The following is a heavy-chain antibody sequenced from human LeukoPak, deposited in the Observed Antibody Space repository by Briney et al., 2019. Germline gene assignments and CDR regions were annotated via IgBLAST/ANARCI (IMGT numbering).Heavy chain of an antibody. V-gene: IGHV1-18*01. CDR1: GGTFSSYA. D-gene: IGHD6-13*01. CDR3: ARDIKTLTRAAGHFDY. Sequence: ASVKVSCKASGGTFSSYAISWVRQAPGQGLEWMGWISAYNGNTNYAQKLQGRVTMTTDTSTSTAYMELRSLRSDDTAVYYCARDIKTLTRAAGHFDYWGQGTLVTVSS. J-gene: IGHJ4*02. CDR2: ISAYNGNT.